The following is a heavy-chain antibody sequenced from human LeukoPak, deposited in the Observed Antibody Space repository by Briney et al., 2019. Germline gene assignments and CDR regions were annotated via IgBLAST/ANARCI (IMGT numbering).Heavy chain of an antibody. Sequence: PGGSLRLSCAASGFTFSSYAMSWVRQAPGKGLEWVSAISGSGGSTYYADSVKGRFTISRDNSKNTLYLQMNSLRAEDTAVYYCAKAYGSGTYSYLDYWGQGTLVTVSS. D-gene: IGHD3-10*01. CDR3: AKAYGSGTYSYLDY. CDR1: GFTFSSYA. V-gene: IGHV3-23*01. CDR2: ISGSGGST. J-gene: IGHJ4*02.